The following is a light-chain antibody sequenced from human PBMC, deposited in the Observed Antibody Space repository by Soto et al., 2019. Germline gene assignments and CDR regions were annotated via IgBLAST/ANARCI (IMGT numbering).Light chain of an antibody. CDR2: LAS. J-gene: IGKJ4*01. CDR3: QQALQKPLT. V-gene: IGKV2-28*01. Sequence: DIVLTQSPLSLSVTPGEPASISCRSSQSLLHSNGNNYLEWYLQKPGQSPQVLIYLASNRASGVPDRFRGSGSGTDGPLKISRVEADDVGVYYCQQALQKPLTFGGGTKVEIK. CDR1: QSLLHSNGNNY.